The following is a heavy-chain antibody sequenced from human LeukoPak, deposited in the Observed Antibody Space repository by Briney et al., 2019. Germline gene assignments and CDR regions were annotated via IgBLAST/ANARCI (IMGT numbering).Heavy chain of an antibody. CDR3: ARALWSSGWTKKNDY. CDR2: ISAYNGNT. V-gene: IGHV1-18*01. D-gene: IGHD6-19*01. Sequence: GASVKVSCKASGYTFTSYGISWVRQAPGQGLEWMGWISAYNGNTNYAQKLQGRVTMTTDTSTSTAYMELRSLRSDDTAVYYCARALWSSGWTKKNDYWGQGTLVTVSS. J-gene: IGHJ4*02. CDR1: GYTFTSYG.